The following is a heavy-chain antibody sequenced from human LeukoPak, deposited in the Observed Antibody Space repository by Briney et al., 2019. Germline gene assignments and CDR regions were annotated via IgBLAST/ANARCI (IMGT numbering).Heavy chain of an antibody. Sequence: GGSLRLSCAASGFTFSSYSMNWVRQAPGKGLEWVSYISSSSSTIYYADSVKGRFTISRDNAKNSLYLQMNSLRDEDTAVYYCASPYYDILTGYYHSYYYYGMDVWGQGTTVTASS. CDR1: GFTFSSYS. J-gene: IGHJ6*02. V-gene: IGHV3-48*02. CDR2: ISSSSSTI. D-gene: IGHD3-9*01. CDR3: ASPYYDILTGYYHSYYYYGMDV.